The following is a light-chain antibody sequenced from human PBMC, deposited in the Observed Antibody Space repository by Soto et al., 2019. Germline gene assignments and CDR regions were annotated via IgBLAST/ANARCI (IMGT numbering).Light chain of an antibody. J-gene: IGKJ1*01. Sequence: EIVMTQSPATLSVSPGERATLSCRASQSVSSHLAWYQQKPCQAPRLLIYVTSTRATGVPDMLSRTGSATEFTLTISLLEPEGFGFFSCPLYHFCFTFGLGNKVEFK. V-gene: IGKV3-15*01. CDR2: VTS. CDR1: QSVSSH. CDR3: PLYHFCFT.